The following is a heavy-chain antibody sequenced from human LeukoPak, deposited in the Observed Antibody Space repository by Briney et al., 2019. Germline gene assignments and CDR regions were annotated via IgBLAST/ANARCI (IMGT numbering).Heavy chain of an antibody. J-gene: IGHJ4*02. CDR3: ARVGVVTTSYYFDY. CDR2: ISSSSSTI. CDR1: GFTFSSYS. Sequence: GGSLRLSCAASGFTFSSYSMNWVRQAPGKGLEWVSYISSSSSTIYYADSVKGRFTISRDNAKNSLYLQRNSLRAEDTAVYYCARVGVVTTSYYFDYWGQGTLVAVSS. V-gene: IGHV3-48*04. D-gene: IGHD3-22*01.